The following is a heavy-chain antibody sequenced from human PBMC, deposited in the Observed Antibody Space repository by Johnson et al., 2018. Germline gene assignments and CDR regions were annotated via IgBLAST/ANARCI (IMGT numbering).Heavy chain of an antibody. Sequence: QVQLVESGAEVKKPGSSVKVSCKASGGTFSSNAINWVRQAPGQGLEWMGGIIPMFGSLSYAQKFQGRVTFTADESTSTAYMDRSSLRSEDTAVYYCARKDTVKGHYALDGWGQGTAVTVSS. CDR1: GGTFSSNA. D-gene: IGHD5-18*01. CDR2: IIPMFGSL. CDR3: ARKDTVKGHYALDG. V-gene: IGHV1-69*01. J-gene: IGHJ6*02.